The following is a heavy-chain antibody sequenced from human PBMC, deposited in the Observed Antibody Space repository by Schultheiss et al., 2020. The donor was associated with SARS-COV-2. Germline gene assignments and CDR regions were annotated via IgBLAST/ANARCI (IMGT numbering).Heavy chain of an antibody. V-gene: IGHV3-15*01. J-gene: IGHJ4*02. D-gene: IGHD1-26*01. Sequence: GGSLRLSCAASGFTFSSYWMSWVRQAPGKGLEWVGRIKSKTDGGTTDYAAPVKGRFTISRDDSKNTLYLQMNSLKTEDTAVYYCTTAGWELLYAYWGQGTLVTVSS. CDR3: TTAGWELLYAY. CDR1: GFTFSSYW. CDR2: IKSKTDGGTT.